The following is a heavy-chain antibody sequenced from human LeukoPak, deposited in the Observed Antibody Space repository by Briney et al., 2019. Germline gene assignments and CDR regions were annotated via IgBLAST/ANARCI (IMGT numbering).Heavy chain of an antibody. D-gene: IGHD3-10*01. J-gene: IGHJ6*02. CDR3: ARDEVMVRGVYYYYGMDV. CDR2: ISSSSSYI. V-gene: IGHV3-21*01. Sequence: GGSLRLSCTASGSTFSSYSMNWVRQAPGKGLEWVSSISSSSSYIYYADSVKGRFTISRDNAKNSLYLQMNSLRAEDTAVYYCARDEVMVRGVYYYYGMDVWGQGTTVTVSS. CDR1: GSTFSSYS.